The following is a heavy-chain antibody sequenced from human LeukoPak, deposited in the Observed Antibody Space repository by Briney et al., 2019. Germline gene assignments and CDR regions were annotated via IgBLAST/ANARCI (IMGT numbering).Heavy chain of an antibody. V-gene: IGHV4-4*02. D-gene: IGHD1-7*01. CDR2: IYHSGST. CDR3: ARGGGGGNWNYRFDY. Sequence: SETLSLTCAVSGGSISSSNWWSWVRQPPGKGLEWIGEIYHSGSTNYNPSLKSRVTISVDKSKNQFSLKLSSVTAADTAVYYCARGGGGGNWNYRFDYWGQGTLVTVSS. J-gene: IGHJ4*02. CDR1: GGSISSSNW.